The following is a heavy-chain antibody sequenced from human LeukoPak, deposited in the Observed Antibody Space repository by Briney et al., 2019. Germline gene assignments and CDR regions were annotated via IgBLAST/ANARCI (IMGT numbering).Heavy chain of an antibody. CDR2: IYYSGST. J-gene: IGHJ4*02. CDR3: ASGVDIVADY. Sequence: SETLSLTCTVPGGSISSSSYYWGWIRQPPGKGLEWIGSIYYSGSTYYNPSLKSRVTISVDTSKNQFSLKLSSVTAADTAVYYCASGVDIVADYWGQGTLVTVSS. V-gene: IGHV4-39*01. D-gene: IGHD5-12*01. CDR1: GGSISSSSYY.